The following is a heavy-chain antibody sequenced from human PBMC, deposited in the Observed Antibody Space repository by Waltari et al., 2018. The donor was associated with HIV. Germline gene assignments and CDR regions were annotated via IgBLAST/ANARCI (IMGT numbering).Heavy chain of an antibody. D-gene: IGHD5-18*01. CDR3: ARANTAMAPLGFDP. Sequence: QVQLVESGGGVVQPGRSLRLSCAASGFTFSSYAMHWVRPAPGKGLEWVAVISYDGSNKYYADSVKGRFTISRDNSKNTLYLQMNSLRAEDTAVYYCARANTAMAPLGFDPWGQGTLVTVSS. V-gene: IGHV3-30-3*01. J-gene: IGHJ5*02. CDR1: GFTFSSYA. CDR2: ISYDGSNK.